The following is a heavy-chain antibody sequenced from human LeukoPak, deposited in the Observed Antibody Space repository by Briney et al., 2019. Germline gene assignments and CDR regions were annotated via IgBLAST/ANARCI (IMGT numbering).Heavy chain of an antibody. V-gene: IGHV1-69*04. D-gene: IGHD3-10*01. CDR1: GGTFSSYA. CDR2: IIPILGIA. Sequence: GASVKVSCKASGGTFSSYAISWVRQAPGQGLEWMGRIIPILGIANYAQKFQGRVTITADKSTSTAYMELSSLRSEDTAVYYCASPLVRPPHAFDIWGQGTMVTVSS. CDR3: ASPLVRPPHAFDI. J-gene: IGHJ3*02.